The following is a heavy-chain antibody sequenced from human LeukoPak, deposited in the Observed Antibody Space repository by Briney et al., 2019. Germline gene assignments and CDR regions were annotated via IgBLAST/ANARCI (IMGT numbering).Heavy chain of an antibody. V-gene: IGHV4-38-2*02. CDR3: ARVVASTSIDS. CDR2: IFHSGSV. Sequence: SETLSLTCTVSGYSLSSDYFWGWIRQPPGKGPEWIGSIFHSGSVYYNPSLQSRVTISVDTSTNRFSLKLTSVTAADTALYYCARVVASTSIDSWGQGTLVTVSS. J-gene: IGHJ4*02. CDR1: GYSLSSDYF. D-gene: IGHD2-15*01.